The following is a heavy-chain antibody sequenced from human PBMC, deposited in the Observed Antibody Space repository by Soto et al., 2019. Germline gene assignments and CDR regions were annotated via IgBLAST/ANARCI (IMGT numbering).Heavy chain of an antibody. D-gene: IGHD2-8*01. J-gene: IGHJ3*02. CDR2: IIPIFGTA. V-gene: IGHV1-69*06. CDR1: GGTFSSYA. Sequence: SVKVSCKAAGGTFSSYAISWVRQAPGQGLEWMGGIIPIFGTANYAQKFQGRVTITADKSTSTAYMELSSLRSEDTAVYYCAREMVYADGALAFEIRGQGTMVTVSS. CDR3: AREMVYADGALAFEI.